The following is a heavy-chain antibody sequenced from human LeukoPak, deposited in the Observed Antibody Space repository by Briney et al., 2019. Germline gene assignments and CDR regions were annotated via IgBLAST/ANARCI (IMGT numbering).Heavy chain of an antibody. CDR2: IYYTGST. CDR1: GDSISSSSYY. D-gene: IGHD6-6*01. Sequence: PSETLSLTCTVCGDSISSSSYYWGWIHQPPGKGLEWIGNIYYTGSTSYNPSLKSRVTISVDASKSQFSLKLISVTAADTAVYYCARRNFGSSYRDYWGQGTLVTVYS. J-gene: IGHJ4*02. CDR3: ARRNFGSSYRDY. V-gene: IGHV4-39*01.